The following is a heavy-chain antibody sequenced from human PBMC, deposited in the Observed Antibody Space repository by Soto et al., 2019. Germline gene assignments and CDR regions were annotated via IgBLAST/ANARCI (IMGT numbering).Heavy chain of an antibody. CDR3: AKFGYDFWSGYGAYGMDV. CDR1: GFTFSSYG. J-gene: IGHJ6*02. D-gene: IGHD3-3*01. V-gene: IGHV3-30*18. CDR2: ISYDGSNE. Sequence: GGSLRLSCAASGFTFSSYGMHWFRQAQGKGREWVAVISYDGSNEYYADSVKGRFTISRDNSKNTLYLQMNSLRAEDTAVYYCAKFGYDFWSGYGAYGMDVWGQGTTVTVSS.